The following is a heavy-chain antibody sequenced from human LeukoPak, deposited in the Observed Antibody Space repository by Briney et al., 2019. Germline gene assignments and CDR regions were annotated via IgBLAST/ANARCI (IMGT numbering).Heavy chain of an antibody. J-gene: IGHJ4*02. CDR1: GFTFSDYY. V-gene: IGHV3-11*01. CDR3: ARDLKFGYSYGYLDY. Sequence: GGSLRLSCAASGFTFSDYYMSWIRQAPGKGLEWVSYISSSGSTICYADSVKGRFTISRDNAKNSLYLQMNSLRAEDTAVYYCARDLKFGYSYGYLDYWGQGTLVTVSS. D-gene: IGHD5-18*01. CDR2: ISSSGSTI.